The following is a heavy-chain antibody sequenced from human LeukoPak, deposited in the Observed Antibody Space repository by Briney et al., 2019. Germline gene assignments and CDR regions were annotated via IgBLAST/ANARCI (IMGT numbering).Heavy chain of an antibody. CDR3: ARGGYYDAGAFDI. CDR1: GFTFSSYS. J-gene: IGHJ3*02. V-gene: IGHV3-21*01. Sequence: GGSLRLSCAASGFTFSSYSMNWVRQAPGKGLEWVSSISSSSSYIYYADLVKGRFTISRDNAKNSLYLQMNSLRAEDTAVYYCARGGYYDAGAFDIWGQGTMVTVSS. CDR2: ISSSSSYI. D-gene: IGHD3-22*01.